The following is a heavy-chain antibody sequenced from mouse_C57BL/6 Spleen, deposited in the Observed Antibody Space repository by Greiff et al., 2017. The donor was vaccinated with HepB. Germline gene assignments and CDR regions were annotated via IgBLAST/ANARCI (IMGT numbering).Heavy chain of an antibody. CDR2: ISSGSSTI. Sequence: EVKLEESGGGLVKPGGSLKLSCAASGFTFSDYGMHWVRQAPEKGLEWVAYISSGSSTIYYADTVKGRFTISRDNAKNTLFLQMTSLRSEDTAMYYCAQGGSSTMDYWGQGTSVTVSS. J-gene: IGHJ4*01. V-gene: IGHV5-17*01. CDR1: GFTFSDYG. CDR3: AQGGSSTMDY.